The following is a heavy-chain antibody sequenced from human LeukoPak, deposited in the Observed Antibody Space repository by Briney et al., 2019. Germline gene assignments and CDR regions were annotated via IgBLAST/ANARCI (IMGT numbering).Heavy chain of an antibody. CDR3: ARENYDILTGYSYYFDY. V-gene: IGHV3-48*03. CDR1: GFTFSSYE. J-gene: IGHJ4*02. CDR2: ISSSGSTI. D-gene: IGHD3-9*01. Sequence: PGGSLRLSCAASGFTFSSYEMNWVRQAPGKELEWVSYISSSGSTIYYADSVKGRFTISRDNAKNSLYLQMNSLRAEDTAVYYCARENYDILTGYSYYFDYWGQGTLVTVSS.